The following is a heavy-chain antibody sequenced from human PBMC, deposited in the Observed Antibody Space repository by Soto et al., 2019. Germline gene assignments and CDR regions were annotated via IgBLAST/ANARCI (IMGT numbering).Heavy chain of an antibody. CDR3: ARDGSGH. CDR2: IYTGGGT. J-gene: IGHJ4*02. CDR1: GLTVSTNP. V-gene: IGHV3-66*01. Sequence: EVQLVESGGGLVQPGGSLRLSCAASGLTVSTNPMSWVRQAPGKGLEWVSVIYTGGGTHYADSVKGRLTISRDNSKNTVNLQMNGLRPEDTAVNYCARDGSGHWGQGTLVTVSS.